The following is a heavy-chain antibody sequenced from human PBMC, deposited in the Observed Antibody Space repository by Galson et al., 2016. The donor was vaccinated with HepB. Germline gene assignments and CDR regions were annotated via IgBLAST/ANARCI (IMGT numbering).Heavy chain of an antibody. J-gene: IGHJ4*02. CDR2: ISYSGRT. CDR1: GASINSHNFY. D-gene: IGHD3-22*01. V-gene: IGHV4-39*01. Sequence: SETLSLTCTVSGASINSHNFYWGWIRQPPGKGLEWIGSISYSGRTYYNPFLKSRLTISVDTSKNQFSLKLTSVPAADTAVYYCVDTYYYDSGSSDFTAAGVDYWRQATLVTVSS. CDR3: VDTYYYDSGSSDFTAAGVDY.